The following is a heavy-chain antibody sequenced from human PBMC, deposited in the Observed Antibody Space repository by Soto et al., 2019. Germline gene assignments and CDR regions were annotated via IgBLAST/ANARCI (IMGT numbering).Heavy chain of an antibody. J-gene: IGHJ4*02. CDR2: IYPGDSDT. V-gene: IGHV5-51*01. CDR3: ARFITGISHPCHFDL. Sequence: GESMPISCQRSGYSFTGYWIGWVRQMSGEGLEWMGIIYPGDSDTRYSPSFQGQVTISADKYLSTAYLQWSRLKASDTALYYCARFITGISHPCHFDLWCQGTLVSVSS. CDR1: GYSFTGYW. D-gene: IGHD1-20*01.